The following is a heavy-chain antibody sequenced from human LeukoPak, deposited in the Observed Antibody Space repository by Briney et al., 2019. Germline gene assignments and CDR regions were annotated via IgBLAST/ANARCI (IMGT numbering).Heavy chain of an antibody. J-gene: IGHJ5*02. CDR3: ARVDPFDP. V-gene: IGHV4-38-2*01. CDR1: GYSISSGYY. Sequence: SETLSLTCAVSGYSISSGYYWGWIRQPPGKGLEWIGSIYHSGSTYYNPSLKSRVTISVDTSKNQFSLKLSSVTAAATAVYYCARVDPFDPWGQGTLVTVSS. CDR2: IYHSGST. D-gene: IGHD5-24*01.